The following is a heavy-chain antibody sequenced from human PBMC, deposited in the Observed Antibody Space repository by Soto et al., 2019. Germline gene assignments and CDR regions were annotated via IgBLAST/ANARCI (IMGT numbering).Heavy chain of an antibody. Sequence: QVQLVESGGGVVQPGRYLRLSCAASGFTFSSYGMHWVRQAPGKGLEWVAVIWHDGSHENYADSVKGRFTISRDNSKNTLYVQMNSLRAEVTAVYYCARGPGTSYFDYWGQGSLVTVSS. D-gene: IGHD2-2*01. CDR1: GFTFSSYG. V-gene: IGHV3-33*01. CDR2: IWHDGSHE. CDR3: ARGPGTSYFDY. J-gene: IGHJ4*02.